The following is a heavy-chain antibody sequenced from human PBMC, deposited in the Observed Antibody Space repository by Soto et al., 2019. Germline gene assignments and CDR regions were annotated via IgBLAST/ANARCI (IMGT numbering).Heavy chain of an antibody. V-gene: IGHV3-7*03. CDR1: GFIFSDYW. J-gene: IGHJ4*02. CDR3: ARARIDY. Sequence: ESGGGLVQPGGSLRLSCAVSGFIFSDYWMTWVRPAPGKGLEWVATISPEGSEKYYVDSLKGRFTISRDNAKNSLYLQMISLRAEDTALYYCARARIDYWGRGTLITVSS. CDR2: ISPEGSEK.